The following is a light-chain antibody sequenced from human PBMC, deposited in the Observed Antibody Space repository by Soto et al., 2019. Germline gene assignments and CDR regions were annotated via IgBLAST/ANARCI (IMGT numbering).Light chain of an antibody. CDR1: SFNIGNNA. Sequence: QSVLTQPPSMSDAPRQRVTISCSGSSFNIGNNAVSWYQQFPGKAPRLLIYSDDLLPSGVSDRFSGSKSGTSASLAISGLQSEDEADYYCAAWDDSLNGVVFGGGTKLTVL. CDR2: SDD. J-gene: IGLJ3*02. V-gene: IGLV1-36*01. CDR3: AAWDDSLNGVV.